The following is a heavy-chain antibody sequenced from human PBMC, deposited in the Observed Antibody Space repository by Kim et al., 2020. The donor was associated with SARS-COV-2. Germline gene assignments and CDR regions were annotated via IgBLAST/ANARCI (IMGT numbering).Heavy chain of an antibody. CDR2: VSYDGSVK. V-gene: IGHV3-30*18. Sequence: GGSLRLSCKASGFTLTKYGMHWVRQAPGTGLEWVAFVSYDGSVKYYGETVKGRFTISRDTSKNTLFLQMDSLRAEDTAVYYCTKGALSGNDDLGIWGQGSLVPVSS. CDR3: TKGALSGNDDLGI. CDR1: GFTLTKYG. D-gene: IGHD1-26*01. J-gene: IGHJ3*02.